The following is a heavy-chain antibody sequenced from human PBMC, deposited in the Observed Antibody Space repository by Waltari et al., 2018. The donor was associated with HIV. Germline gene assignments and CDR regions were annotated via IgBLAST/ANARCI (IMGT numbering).Heavy chain of an antibody. CDR1: GFTVSSNY. Sequence: EVQLVQSGGGLIQPGGSLRLSCAASGFTVSSNYMSWVRQAPGKGREWVSVIYSVGNTYYADSVKGRFTISRDNSKNTLYLQLNSLRAEDSAVYYWARDLGSSSWYNYYYGMDVWGQGTTVTVSS. J-gene: IGHJ6*02. D-gene: IGHD6-13*01. CDR2: IYSVGNT. V-gene: IGHV3-53*01. CDR3: ARDLGSSSWYNYYYGMDV.